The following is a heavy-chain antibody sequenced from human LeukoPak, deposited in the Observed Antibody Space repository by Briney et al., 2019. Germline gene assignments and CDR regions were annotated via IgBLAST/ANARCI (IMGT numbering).Heavy chain of an antibody. V-gene: IGHV1-24*01. CDR2: FDPEDGET. CDR3: ATVPTTRGGNIAFDY. D-gene: IGHD4-23*01. CDR1: GYTLTELS. J-gene: IGHJ4*02. Sequence: ASVKVSCKVSGYTLTELSMHWVRQAPGEGLEWMGGFDPEDGETIYAQKFQGRVTMTEDTSTDTAYMELSSLRSEDTAVYYCATVPTTRGGNIAFDYWGQGTLVTVSS.